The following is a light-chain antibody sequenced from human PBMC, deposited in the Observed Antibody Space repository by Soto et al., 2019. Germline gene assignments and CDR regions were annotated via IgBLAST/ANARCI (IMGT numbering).Light chain of an antibody. Sequence: QSALTQPASVSGSPGQSITMSCTGTSSDFGGYNYVSWYQQHPGKAPKLMIYEVSNRPSGVSNRFSGSKSGNTASLTISGLQAEDEADYYCSSYTSSSTLVVFGTGSKVTVL. CDR2: EVS. J-gene: IGLJ1*01. CDR3: SSYTSSSTLVV. CDR1: SSDFGGYNY. V-gene: IGLV2-14*01.